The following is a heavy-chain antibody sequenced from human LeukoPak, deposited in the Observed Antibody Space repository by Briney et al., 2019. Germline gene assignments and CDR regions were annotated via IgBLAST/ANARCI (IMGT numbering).Heavy chain of an antibody. V-gene: IGHV3-7*01. CDR1: GFTFSSYW. CDR2: IKQDGSEK. J-gene: IGHJ4*02. Sequence: GGSLRLSCAASGFTFSSYWMSWVRQAPGKGLEWVANIKQDGSEKYYVDSVKGRFTISRDNAKNSLYLQVNSLRAEDTAVYYCARRGPLGSSSSYYFDYWGQGTLVTVSS. D-gene: IGHD6-6*01. CDR3: ARRGPLGSSSSYYFDY.